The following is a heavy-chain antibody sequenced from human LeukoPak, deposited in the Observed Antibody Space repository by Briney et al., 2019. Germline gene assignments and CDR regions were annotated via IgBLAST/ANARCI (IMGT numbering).Heavy chain of an antibody. V-gene: IGHV3-30*02. J-gene: IGHJ4*02. D-gene: IGHD4-11*01. CDR1: GFTFSSSG. Sequence: GGSLRLSCAASGFTFSSSGMHWVRQAPGKGLEWVASIHKDGSNKYYADPVKGRFTISRDNSKNTLYLQMSSLRAEDTAVYYCATLTVNFDYWGQGTLVTVSS. CDR3: ATLTVNFDY. CDR2: IHKDGSNK.